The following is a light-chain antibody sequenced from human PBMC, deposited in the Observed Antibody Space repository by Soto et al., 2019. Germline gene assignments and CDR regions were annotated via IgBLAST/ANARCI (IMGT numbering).Light chain of an antibody. J-gene: IGKJ5*01. V-gene: IGKV3-20*01. Sequence: EIVLTQSPGTLSLSPGERATLSCRASQSVSSNYLAWYQQKPGQAPRLLIYGASSRATGIPDRFSGSGSGTDFTLTISRLAPEDFAVYYCQQYGRSVPITFGQGTRLEIK. CDR3: QQYGRSVPIT. CDR2: GAS. CDR1: QSVSSNY.